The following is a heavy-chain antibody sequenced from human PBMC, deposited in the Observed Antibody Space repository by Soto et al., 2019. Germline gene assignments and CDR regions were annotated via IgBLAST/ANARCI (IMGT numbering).Heavy chain of an antibody. CDR2: INPSGEHT. CDR1: GYSFKDHY. J-gene: IGHJ4*02. D-gene: IGHD2-15*01. V-gene: IGHV1-46*02. CDR3: ARISCKGGSCYFDCDH. Sequence: ASVKVSCKASGYSFKDHYMHWVRQAPGRGLEWVGIINPSGEHTNYAQQFRGRVAMTRDTSTSTAYMELRSLRSEDTAVYFCARISCKGGSCYFDCDHWGQGTLVTVS.